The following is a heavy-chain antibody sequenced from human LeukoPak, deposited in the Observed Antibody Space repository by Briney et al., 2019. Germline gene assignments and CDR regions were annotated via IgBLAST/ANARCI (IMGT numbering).Heavy chain of an antibody. CDR1: GYTFTSYD. CDR3: ASGCFWSVYYSDDY. V-gene: IGHV1-8*02. Sequence: ASVKVSCKASGYTFTSYDINWVRQATGQGLEWMGWMNPNSGNTGYAQKFQGRVTMTRDTSTSTVYMELSSLRSEDTAVYYCASGCFWSVYYSDDYGGRGTLVPVSS. CDR2: MNPNSGNT. D-gene: IGHD3-3*01. J-gene: IGHJ4*02.